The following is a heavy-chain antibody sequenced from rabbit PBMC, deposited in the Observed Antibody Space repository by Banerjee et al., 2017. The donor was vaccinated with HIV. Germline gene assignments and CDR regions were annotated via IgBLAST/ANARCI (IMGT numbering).Heavy chain of an antibody. D-gene: IGHD2-1*01. V-gene: IGHV1S40*01. CDR3: ASGIGDYRLDL. CDR2: IYTTSGTT. CDR1: GFSFSSSYH. J-gene: IGHJ4*01. Sequence: QSLEESGGDLVKPGASLTLTCTASGFSFSSSYHICWVRQAPGKGLELIACIYTTSGTTWYASWAKGRFTISKTSSTTVTLQMTSLTGADTATYFCASGIGDYRLDLWGPGTLVTVS.